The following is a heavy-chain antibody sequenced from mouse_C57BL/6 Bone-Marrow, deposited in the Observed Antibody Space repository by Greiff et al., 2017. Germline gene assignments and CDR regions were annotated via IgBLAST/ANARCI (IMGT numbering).Heavy chain of an antibody. J-gene: IGHJ4*01. Sequence: QVQLQQPRAELVKPGASVKMSCKASGYTFTSYWITWVKQRPGQGLEWIGDINPSNGGTNYNEKFKSKATLTVDKSSSTAYMQLSSLTSEDSAVYYCARLCGLGDYWGQGTSVTVSS. CDR3: ARLCGLGDY. V-gene: IGHV1-55*01. D-gene: IGHD3-1*01. CDR1: GYTFTSYW. CDR2: INPSNGGT.